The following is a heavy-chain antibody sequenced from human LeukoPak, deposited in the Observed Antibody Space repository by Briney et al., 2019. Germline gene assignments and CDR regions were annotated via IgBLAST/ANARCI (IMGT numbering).Heavy chain of an antibody. CDR3: TTARTRYFDWSPSPR. Sequence: GGSLRLSCAASGFTVSSNYMSWVRQAPGKGLEWVGRIKSKTDGGTTDYAAPVKGRFTISRDDSKNTLYLQMNSLKTEDTAVYYCTTARTRYFDWSPSPRWGQGTLVTVSS. J-gene: IGHJ4*02. D-gene: IGHD3-9*01. CDR1: GFTVSSNY. V-gene: IGHV3-15*01. CDR2: IKSKTDGGTT.